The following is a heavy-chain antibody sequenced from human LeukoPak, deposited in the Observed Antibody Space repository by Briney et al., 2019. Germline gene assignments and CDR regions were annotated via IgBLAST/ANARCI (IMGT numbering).Heavy chain of an antibody. J-gene: IGHJ4*02. CDR2: IIPIFGTA. CDR1: GGTFSSYA. V-gene: IGHV1-69*01. Sequence: SVKVSCKASGGTFSSYAISWVRQAPGQGLEWMGGIIPIFGTANYAQKFQGRVTITADESTSIAYMELSSLRSEDTAVYYCARSRLAGDIVVVQNQYYFDYWGQGTLVTVSS. CDR3: ARSRLAGDIVVVQNQYYFDY. D-gene: IGHD2-2*01.